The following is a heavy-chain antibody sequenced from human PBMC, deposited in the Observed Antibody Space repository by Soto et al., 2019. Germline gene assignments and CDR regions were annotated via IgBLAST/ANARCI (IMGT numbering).Heavy chain of an antibody. CDR1: GGSISSYY. J-gene: IGHJ3*02. D-gene: IGHD6-13*01. CDR3: ASRVDGTVAFDI. V-gene: IGHV4-59*01. Sequence: SETLSLTCTVSGGSISSYYWSWIRQPPGKGLEWIGYIYYSGSTNYNPSLKSRVTISVDTSKNQFSLKLSSVTAADTAVYYCASRVDGTVAFDIWGKGTIVTVPS. CDR2: IYYSGST.